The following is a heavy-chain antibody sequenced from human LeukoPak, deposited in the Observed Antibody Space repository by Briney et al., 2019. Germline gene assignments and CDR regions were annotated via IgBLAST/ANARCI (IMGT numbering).Heavy chain of an antibody. CDR3: ARGDEYYFDY. J-gene: IGHJ4*02. V-gene: IGHV4-61*02. CDR1: GGSISSGSYY. CDR2: IYTSGST. Sequence: PSETLSLTCTVSGGSISSGSYYWSWIRQPAGKGLEWIGRIYTSGSTNYNPSLKSRVTISVDTSKNQFSLKLSSVTAADTAVYYCARGDEYYFDYWGQGTLVTVSS.